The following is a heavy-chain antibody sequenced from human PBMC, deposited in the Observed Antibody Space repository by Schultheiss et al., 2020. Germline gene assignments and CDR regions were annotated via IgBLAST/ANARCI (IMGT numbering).Heavy chain of an antibody. D-gene: IGHD3-22*01. Sequence: GSLRLSCAVYGGSFSGYYWSWIRQPPGKGLEWIGEINHSGSTNYNPSLKSRVTMSVDTSKNQFSLKLSSVTAADTAVFYCARGTEIVVVPDAFDIWGQGTMVTV. CDR1: GGSFSGYY. CDR2: INHSGST. V-gene: IGHV4-34*01. CDR3: ARGTEIVVVPDAFDI. J-gene: IGHJ3*02.